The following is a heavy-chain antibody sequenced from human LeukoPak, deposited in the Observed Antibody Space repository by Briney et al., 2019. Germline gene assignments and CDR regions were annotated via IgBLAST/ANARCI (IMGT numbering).Heavy chain of an antibody. CDR1: GFSFNLFH. J-gene: IGHJ4*01. CDR3: ARASGGWDLDY. D-gene: IGHD1-26*01. Sequence: PGRSLRLSCAASGFSFNLFHMNWVRQAPGKGLEWVSSITSSGTYITYVDSVQGRFTISRDNAKNSLYLQMNSLRVDDTALYYCARASGGWDLDYWGHGTLVTVSS. CDR2: ITSSGTYI. V-gene: IGHV3-21*06.